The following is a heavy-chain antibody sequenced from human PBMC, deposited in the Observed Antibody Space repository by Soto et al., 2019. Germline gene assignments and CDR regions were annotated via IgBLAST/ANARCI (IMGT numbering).Heavy chain of an antibody. J-gene: IGHJ5*02. V-gene: IGHV3-23*01. D-gene: IGHD3-10*01. CDR1: GFAFSDYA. CDR3: ESGSGSYQKYNWFDP. Sequence: GGSLRLSCAASGFAFSDYAMTWVRQAPGKGLEWVSTISTSDGDTYYADSVKGRFTISRDNSRNTLYLQMNSLRAEDTAVYYCESGSGSYQKYNWFDPWGQGTLVTVSS. CDR2: ISTSDGDT.